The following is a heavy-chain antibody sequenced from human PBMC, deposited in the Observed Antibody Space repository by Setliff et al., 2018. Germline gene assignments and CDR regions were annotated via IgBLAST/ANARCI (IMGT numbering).Heavy chain of an antibody. CDR3: ARDFGTITMIVVVIGY. CDR1: GYTFTGYY. J-gene: IGHJ4*02. V-gene: IGHV1-2*02. Sequence: ASVKVSCKASGYTFTGYYMRWVRQAPGQGLEWMGWINPNSGGTNYAQKFQGRVTMTRDTSISTAYMELSRLRSDDTAVYYCARDFGTITMIVVVIGYWGQGTLVTVSS. CDR2: INPNSGGT. D-gene: IGHD3-22*01.